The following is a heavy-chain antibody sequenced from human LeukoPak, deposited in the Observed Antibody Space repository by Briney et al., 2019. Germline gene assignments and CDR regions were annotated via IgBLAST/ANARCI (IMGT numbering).Heavy chain of an antibody. Sequence: PSETLSLTCTVSGCSISSGSYDWSWIRQPAGKVLEWVGRIYTRGSTNYNPSHKRRVTISVDTSKNQFSLKLSSVTAADTAVYYCARVGFEGNLNWFDPWGQRTLVTVSS. J-gene: IGHJ5*02. CDR1: GCSISSGSYD. D-gene: IGHD1-14*01. V-gene: IGHV4-61*02. CDR3: ARVGFEGNLNWFDP. CDR2: IYTRGST.